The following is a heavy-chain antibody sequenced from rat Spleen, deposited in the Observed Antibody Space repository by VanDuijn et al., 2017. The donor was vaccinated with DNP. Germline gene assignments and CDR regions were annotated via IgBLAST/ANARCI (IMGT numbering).Heavy chain of an antibody. V-gene: IGHV5-20*01. Sequence: EVQLVESGGGPVQPGRSLKLSCVASGFTFSDYYMAWVRQAPTKGLEWVASISYDGGSTYYRDSVKGRFTISRDNAKSSLYLQMDSLRSEDTATYYCTTSGGVYWGQGVMVTVSS. CDR1: GFTFSDYY. J-gene: IGHJ2*01. D-gene: IGHD1-1*01. CDR3: TTSGGVY. CDR2: ISYDGGST.